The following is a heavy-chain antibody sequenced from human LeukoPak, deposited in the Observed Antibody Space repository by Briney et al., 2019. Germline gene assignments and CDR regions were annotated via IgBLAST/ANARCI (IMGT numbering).Heavy chain of an antibody. CDR3: VRLHQYGDHAES. V-gene: IGHV4-59*12. J-gene: IGHJ5*02. CDR2: MYETGHT. Sequence: MASETLSLTCSVSGGSISGYYWSWIRQPPGQGLEWIGYMYETGHTMYNSSLKSRVTMSLDTSRNYFSLSLSSVTAADTAVYYCVRLHQYGDHAESWGQGTLVTVSS. D-gene: IGHD4-17*01. CDR1: GGSISGYY.